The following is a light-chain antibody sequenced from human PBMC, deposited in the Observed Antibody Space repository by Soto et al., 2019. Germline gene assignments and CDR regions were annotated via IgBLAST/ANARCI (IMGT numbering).Light chain of an antibody. V-gene: IGLV2-14*03. J-gene: IGLJ1*01. CDR1: SSDVGAYNY. Sequence: QSALTQPASLSGSPGQSLPIACTGTSSDVGAYNYVSWYQHHPGKAPKLMIYDVSIRPSGVSNRFSGSKSGNTASLTISGLQADDEADYFCTSYTSSSTYVFGTGTKVTVL. CDR3: TSYTSSSTYV. CDR2: DVS.